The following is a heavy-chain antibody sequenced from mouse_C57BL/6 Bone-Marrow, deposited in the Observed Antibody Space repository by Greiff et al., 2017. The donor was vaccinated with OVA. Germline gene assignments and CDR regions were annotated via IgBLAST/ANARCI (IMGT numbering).Heavy chain of an antibody. CDR3: AREEGY. V-gene: IGHV1-52*01. Sequence: VQLQQPGAELVRPGSSVKLSCKASGYTFTSYWMHWVKQRPIQGLEWIGNIDPSDSETNYNQKFKDKATLTVDKSSSPAYMQLSSLTSEDSAVYYCAREEGYWGQGTTLTVSS. J-gene: IGHJ2*01. CDR1: GYTFTSYW. CDR2: IDPSDSET.